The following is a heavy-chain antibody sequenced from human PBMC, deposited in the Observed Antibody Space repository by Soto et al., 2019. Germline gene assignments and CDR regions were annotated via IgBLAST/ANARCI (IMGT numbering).Heavy chain of an antibody. D-gene: IGHD4-17*01. Sequence: EVELLESGGGLVQPGGSLRLSCAASGLTFSSYAMSWVRQATGKGLEWVSAISGSGGSTYYADSVKGRFTISRDNSKNTLYIQMNSLRAEDTAVYYCAKPHSSLNDYGDPGWFDPWGQGTLVTVSS. CDR1: GLTFSSYA. CDR2: ISGSGGST. V-gene: IGHV3-23*01. CDR3: AKPHSSLNDYGDPGWFDP. J-gene: IGHJ5*02.